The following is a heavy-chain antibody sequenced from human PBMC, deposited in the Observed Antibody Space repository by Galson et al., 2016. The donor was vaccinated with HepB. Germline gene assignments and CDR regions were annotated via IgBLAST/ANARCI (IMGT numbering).Heavy chain of an antibody. CDR3: ARGADGAFPL. V-gene: IGHV3-48*02. CDR2: ITCSGGEI. CDR1: GFTFSSYG. Sequence: SLRLSCASFGFTFSSYGMNWVRQAPGKGPEWVSVITCSGGEIHYAGSVKGRFTISRDNSKNSLFLQMNSLRHEDTSVYYFARGADGAFPLWGHGTMVTVSS. J-gene: IGHJ3*01. D-gene: IGHD4-17*01.